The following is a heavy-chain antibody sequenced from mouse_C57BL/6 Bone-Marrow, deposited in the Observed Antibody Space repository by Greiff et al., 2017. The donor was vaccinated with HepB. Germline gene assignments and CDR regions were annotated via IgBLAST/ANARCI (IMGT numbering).Heavy chain of an antibody. D-gene: IGHD1-1*01. CDR2: IWSGGST. Sequence: VKLMESGPGLVQPSPCLSITCTVSGFSLTSYGVHWVRQSPGKGLEWLGVIWSGGSTDYNAAFITRLSISKDNSKSQVFFKMNSLEADDTAIYYCARKGGSYYYGSSYGGFAYWGQGTLVTVSA. CDR3: ARKGGSYYYGSSYGGFAY. J-gene: IGHJ3*01. CDR1: GFSLTSYG. V-gene: IGHV2-2*01.